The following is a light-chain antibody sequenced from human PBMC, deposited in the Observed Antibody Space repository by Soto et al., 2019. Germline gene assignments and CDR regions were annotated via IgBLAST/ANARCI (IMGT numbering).Light chain of an antibody. J-gene: IGKJ4*01. CDR3: MQSTQFPLT. CDR2: HVS. Sequence: EIVMTQNPLSSAVTLGQPPSISCRSSQSLVHSDGNTYLTWLHLGPGRSPRPLIYHVSDRFSGVTDRFTGSGAETHFTLTISRVEAEDVGTYYCMQSTQFPLTFGGGTKVDIK. V-gene: IGKV2-24*01. CDR1: QSLVHSDGNTY.